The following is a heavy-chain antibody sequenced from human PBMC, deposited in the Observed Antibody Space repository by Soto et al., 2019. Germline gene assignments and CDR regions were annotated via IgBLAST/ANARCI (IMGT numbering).Heavy chain of an antibody. D-gene: IGHD3-3*01. CDR3: ARAELGDFWSGYYNWFDP. CDR1: GGSISSGGYY. V-gene: IGHV4-31*03. J-gene: IGHJ5*02. CDR2: IYYSGST. Sequence: SETLSLTCTVSGGSISSGGYYWSWIRQHPGKGLEWTGYIYYSGSTYYNPSLKSRVTISVDTSKNQFSLKLSSVTAADTAVYYCARAELGDFWSGYYNWFDPWGQGTLVTVS.